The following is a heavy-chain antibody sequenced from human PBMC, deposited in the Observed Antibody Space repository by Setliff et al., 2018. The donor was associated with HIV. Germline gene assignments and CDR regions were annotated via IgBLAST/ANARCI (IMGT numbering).Heavy chain of an antibody. Sequence: ASVKVSCKASGYTFTSYDINWVRQAPGRGLEWMGWINPNSGGTNYAQKFQGRVTITRDTSISTTYMELSRLTSDDTAVYYCASDIAVIPAASQVGGFDIWGQGTMVTVSS. CDR1: GYTFTSYD. D-gene: IGHD2-2*01. CDR3: ASDIAVIPAASQVGGFDI. V-gene: IGHV1-2*02. CDR2: INPNSGGT. J-gene: IGHJ3*02.